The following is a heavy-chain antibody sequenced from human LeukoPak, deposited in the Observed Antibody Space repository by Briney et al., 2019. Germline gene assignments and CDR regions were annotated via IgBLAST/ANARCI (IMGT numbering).Heavy chain of an antibody. J-gene: IGHJ6*03. D-gene: IGHD2-2*01. CDR2: INPSGGST. V-gene: IGHV1-46*01. Sequence: ASVKVSCKASGYTFTGYYMHWVRQATGQGLEWMGIINPSGGSTSYAQKFQGRVTMTRDTSTSTVYMELSSLRSEDTAVYYCAIVVPAAIKSPGPRGYYYYYMDVWGKGTTVTVSS. CDR1: GYTFTGYY. CDR3: AIVVPAAIKSPGPRGYYYYYMDV.